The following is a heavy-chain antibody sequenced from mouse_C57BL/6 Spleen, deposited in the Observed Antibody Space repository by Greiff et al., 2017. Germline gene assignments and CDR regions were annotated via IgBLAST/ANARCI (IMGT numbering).Heavy chain of an antibody. CDR1: GFTFSDYG. CDR2: ISSGSSTI. D-gene: IGHD6-5*01. V-gene: IGHV5-17*01. Sequence: EVKLVESGGGLVKPGGSLKLSCAASGFTFSDYGMHWVRQAPEQGLEWVAYISSGSSTIYYADTVKGRFTIARDNAKNTLFLQMTSLGSEDTAMYYVGGIGYAFAYWGQGTLVTVSA. CDR3: GGIGYAFAY. J-gene: IGHJ3*01.